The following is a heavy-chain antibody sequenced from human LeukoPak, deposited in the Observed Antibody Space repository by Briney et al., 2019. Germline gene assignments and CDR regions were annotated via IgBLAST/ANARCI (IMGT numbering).Heavy chain of an antibody. CDR3: ARLHREYSSSWYVDY. CDR2: IYYSGST. D-gene: IGHD6-13*01. Sequence: PSETLPLTCTVSGGSISRYYWSWIRQPPGKGLEWIGYIYYSGSTNYNPSLKSRVTISVDTSKNQFSLKLSSVTAADTAVYYCARLHREYSSSWYVDYWGQGTLVTVSS. J-gene: IGHJ4*02. V-gene: IGHV4-59*08. CDR1: GGSISRYY.